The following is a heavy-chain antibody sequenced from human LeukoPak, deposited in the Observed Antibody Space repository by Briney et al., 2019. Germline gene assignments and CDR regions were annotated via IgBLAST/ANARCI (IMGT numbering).Heavy chain of an antibody. Sequence: GGSLRLSCVASGIAVSSDYITWVRQAPGRGLEWVSIIYSDDTTYYADSVRGRFTISRDISKNTVTLQMNRLRAEDTAVYYCARDRFNGMDAWAKGPRSPSP. CDR3: ARDRFNGMDA. V-gene: IGHV3-66*01. CDR1: GIAVSSDY. D-gene: IGHD3-3*01. J-gene: IGHJ6*02. CDR2: IYSDDTT.